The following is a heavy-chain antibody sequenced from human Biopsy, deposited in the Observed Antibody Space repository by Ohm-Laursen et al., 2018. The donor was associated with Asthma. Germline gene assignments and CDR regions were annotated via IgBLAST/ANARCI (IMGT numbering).Heavy chain of an antibody. Sequence: GSSVKVSCKASGYTFTGYYMHWVRQAPGQGLEWMGWISAYNGNTNYAQKLQGRVTMTTDTSTSTAYMDLSSLRSEDTAVYYCARTYYDFLTGQVNDAFAIWGQGTMVTVSS. CDR2: ISAYNGNT. J-gene: IGHJ3*02. CDR3: ARTYYDFLTGQVNDAFAI. CDR1: GYTFTGYY. D-gene: IGHD3-9*01. V-gene: IGHV1-18*04.